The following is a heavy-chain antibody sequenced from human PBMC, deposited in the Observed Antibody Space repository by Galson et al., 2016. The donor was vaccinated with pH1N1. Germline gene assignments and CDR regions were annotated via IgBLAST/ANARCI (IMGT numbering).Heavy chain of an antibody. V-gene: IGHV3-48*03. CDR1: GFTFTSFS. CDR2: ISSAGWAI. J-gene: IGHJ4*02. D-gene: IGHD2-15*01. CDR3: ARDLTRRGSLPGYFFDS. Sequence: SLRLSCAASGFTFTSFSMNWVRQAPGKGLEWVSYISSAGWAIHYADSVKGRFTISRDNAKNSLYLQMNSLRAEDTAVYYCARDLTRRGSLPGYFFDSWGQGTPVAVSS.